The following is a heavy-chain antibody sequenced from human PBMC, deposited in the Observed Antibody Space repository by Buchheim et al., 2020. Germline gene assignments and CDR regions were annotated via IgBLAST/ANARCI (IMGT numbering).Heavy chain of an antibody. Sequence: QLQLQESGPGLVKPSETLSLTCTVSGGSISSSYYWGWIRQPPGKGLVWFGGIYYSGSTYYNPSLKSRVTISVDTSTNQFSLKLSSVTAADTAVYYCANTYYYDSSGYFFDYWGQGTL. V-gene: IGHV4-39*01. CDR1: GGSISSSYY. D-gene: IGHD3-22*01. J-gene: IGHJ4*02. CDR3: ANTYYYDSSGYFFDY. CDR2: IYYSGST.